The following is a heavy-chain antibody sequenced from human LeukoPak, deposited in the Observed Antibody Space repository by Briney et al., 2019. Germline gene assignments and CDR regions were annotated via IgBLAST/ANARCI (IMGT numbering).Heavy chain of an antibody. Sequence: GGSLRLSCAASGFTFSSYAMSWVRQAPGKGLEWVSAISGSGGSTYYADSVKGRFTISRDNSKNTLYLQMNSLRAEDTAVYYCAKDRPGSGWVSYYYYGMDVWGQGTTVTVSS. CDR2: ISGSGGST. D-gene: IGHD6-19*01. CDR3: AKDRPGSGWVSYYYYGMDV. CDR1: GFTFSSYA. V-gene: IGHV3-23*01. J-gene: IGHJ6*02.